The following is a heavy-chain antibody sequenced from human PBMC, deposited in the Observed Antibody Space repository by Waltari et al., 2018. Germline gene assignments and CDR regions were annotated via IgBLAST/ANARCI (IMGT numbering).Heavy chain of an antibody. CDR2: IYYRGST. V-gene: IGHV4-31*03. Sequence: QVQLQESGPGLVKPSQTLSLTCTVSGGSISSGGYYWSWIRQHPGKGLEWIGYIYYRGSTYDNPSLKSRVTIAVDTSKNQFSLKLSSVTAADTAVYYCARGPNEGYYYYMDVWGKGTTVTVSS. CDR1: GGSISSGGYY. J-gene: IGHJ6*03. CDR3: ARGPNEGYYYYMDV.